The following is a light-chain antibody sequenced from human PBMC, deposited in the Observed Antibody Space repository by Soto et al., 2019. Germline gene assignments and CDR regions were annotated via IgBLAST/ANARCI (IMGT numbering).Light chain of an antibody. V-gene: IGKV1-5*01. CDR2: DAY. CDR3: QQRHSYPIT. Sequence: DIQMTQSPSILSASVGDRVTITCRASQSIRSWLAWYQQKPGKAPKLLIYDAYSLETGVPSRFSGSGSGTEFTLTISSLQPEDFATYYCQQRHSYPITFGQGTRLEIK. CDR1: QSIRSW. J-gene: IGKJ5*01.